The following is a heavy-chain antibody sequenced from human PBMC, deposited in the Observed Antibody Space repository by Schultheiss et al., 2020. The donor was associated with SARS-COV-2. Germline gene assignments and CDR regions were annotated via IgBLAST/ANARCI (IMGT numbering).Heavy chain of an antibody. CDR1: GFTFSSYA. D-gene: IGHD3-16*01. CDR3: ARGIMGPSY. J-gene: IGHJ4*02. CDR2: IYSCGST. Sequence: GGSLRLSCAASGFTFSSYAMSWVRQAPGKGLEWVSVIYSCGSTYYADSVKGRFTISRDNAKNSLYLQMNSLRADDTAVYYCARGIMGPSYWGQGTLVTVSS. V-gene: IGHV3-23*03.